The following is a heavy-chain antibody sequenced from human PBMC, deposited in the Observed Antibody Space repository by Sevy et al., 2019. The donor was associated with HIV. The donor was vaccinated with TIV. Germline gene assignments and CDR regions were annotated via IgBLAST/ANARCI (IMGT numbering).Heavy chain of an antibody. CDR2: IYHSGST. V-gene: IGHV4-38-2*01. J-gene: IGHJ4*02. D-gene: IGHD6-19*01. CDR3: ARALPVYSSGFLFDY. CDR1: GYSISSGYY. Sequence: ETLSLTCAVSGYSISSGYYWGWIRQPPGKGLEWIGSIYHSGSTYYNPSLKSRVTISVDTSKNQFSLKLSSVTAADTAVYYCARALPVYSSGFLFDYWGQGTLVTVSS.